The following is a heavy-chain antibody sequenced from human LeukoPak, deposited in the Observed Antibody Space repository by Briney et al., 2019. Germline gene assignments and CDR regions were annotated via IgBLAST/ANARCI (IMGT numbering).Heavy chain of an antibody. CDR1: GGSISSNSYY. D-gene: IGHD6-13*01. Sequence: PSETLSLTCTVSGGSISSNSYYWGWIRQPPGKGLEWIGSFYYSGSTNYNPSLKSRVTISVDTSKNQFSLKLSSVTAADTAVYYCARHGTAAAGTPGDWFDPWGQGTLVTVSS. CDR2: FYYSGST. V-gene: IGHV4-39*07. J-gene: IGHJ5*02. CDR3: ARHGTAAAGTPGDWFDP.